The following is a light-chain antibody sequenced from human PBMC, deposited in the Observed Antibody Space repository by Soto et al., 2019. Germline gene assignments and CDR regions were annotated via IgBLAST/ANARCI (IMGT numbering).Light chain of an antibody. Sequence: QSVLTQPPSASGTPGQRVTISCSGGSSNIGSNYVYWYQQLPGTAPKLLIYRDNQRPSGVPERLFGSKSGTSASLAITGLRSDDEADYYCAAWDDSLNVWVFGGGTKLTVL. CDR2: RDN. V-gene: IGLV1-47*01. CDR3: AAWDDSLNVWV. CDR1: SSNIGSNY. J-gene: IGLJ3*02.